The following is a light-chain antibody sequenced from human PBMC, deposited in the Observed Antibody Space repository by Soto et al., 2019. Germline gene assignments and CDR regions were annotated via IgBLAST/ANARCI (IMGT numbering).Light chain of an antibody. V-gene: IGKV3-20*01. Sequence: EIVLTQSPGTLSLSPGERATLSCRASRSVSASYLAWYQQKPGQAPRLLIYGASSRATGFPDRFSGSGSGTDFTPTISRLEPEDSAVYYCQQYDTSATFGQGTKLEI. J-gene: IGKJ2*01. CDR1: RSVSASY. CDR3: QQYDTSAT. CDR2: GAS.